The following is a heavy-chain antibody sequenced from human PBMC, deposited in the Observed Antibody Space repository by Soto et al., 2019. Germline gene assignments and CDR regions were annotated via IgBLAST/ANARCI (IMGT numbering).Heavy chain of an antibody. CDR2: INPSGGST. Sequence: ASVKVSCKASGYTFTRYYIHWVRQAPGQGLEWMGIINPSGGSTFYAQKFQGRVTMTRDTSASTVYMELSSLRSEDTAVYYCARAAPEYYGPGSHPYYHYSMDVWSQGTTVTVSS. D-gene: IGHD3-10*01. J-gene: IGHJ6*02. CDR3: ARAAPEYYGPGSHPYYHYSMDV. CDR1: GYTFTRYY. V-gene: IGHV1-46*03.